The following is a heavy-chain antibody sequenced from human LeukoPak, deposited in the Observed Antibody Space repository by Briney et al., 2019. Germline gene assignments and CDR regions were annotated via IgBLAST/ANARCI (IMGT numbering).Heavy chain of an antibody. Sequence: PGGSLRLSXAASGFTFSSYEMNWVRQAPGKGLEWVSYISSSGSTIYYADSVKGRFTISRDNAKNSLYLQMNSLRAEDTAVYYCARERNYYDSSGYESYWGQGTLVTVSS. D-gene: IGHD3-22*01. J-gene: IGHJ4*02. V-gene: IGHV3-48*03. CDR3: ARERNYYDSSGYESY. CDR2: ISSSGSTI. CDR1: GFTFSSYE.